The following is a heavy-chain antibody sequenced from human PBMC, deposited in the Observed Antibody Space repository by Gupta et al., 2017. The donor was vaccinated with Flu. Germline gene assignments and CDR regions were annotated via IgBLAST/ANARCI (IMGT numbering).Heavy chain of an antibody. Sequence: DVQLVESGGGLVQPGGSLTLSCAASGFTVSSSYMSWVRQAPGKGLDWVSVIYSGGTTYYADSVKGRFTISRHNSKNTLYLQMNSLRAEDTAVYYCASPVTVNLAFDIWGQGTMVTVSS. D-gene: IGHD4-17*01. CDR3: ASPVTVNLAFDI. CDR1: GFTVSSSY. CDR2: IYSGGTT. V-gene: IGHV3-53*04. J-gene: IGHJ3*02.